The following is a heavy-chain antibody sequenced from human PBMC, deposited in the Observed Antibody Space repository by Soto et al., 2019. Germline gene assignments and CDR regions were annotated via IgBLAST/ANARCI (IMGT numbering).Heavy chain of an antibody. CDR3: ARSLPVNYDFWSGYYGYNWFDP. D-gene: IGHD3-3*01. V-gene: IGHV4-39*01. CDR1: GGSISSSSYY. J-gene: IGHJ5*02. Sequence: SETLSLTCTVSGGSISSSSYYWGWIRQPPGKGLEWIGSIYYSGSTYYNPSLKSRVNISVETSKNQFSLYLSSVTAADTAVYYCARSLPVNYDFWSGYYGYNWFDPWGQGTLVTVSS. CDR2: IYYSGST.